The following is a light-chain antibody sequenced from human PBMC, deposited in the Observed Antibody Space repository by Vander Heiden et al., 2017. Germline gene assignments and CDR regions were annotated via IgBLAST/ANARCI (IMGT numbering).Light chain of an antibody. CDR1: HSISSY. V-gene: IGKV1-39*01. Sequence: DIQMTQSSSLLSASVGDGVTITCRASHSISSYLNWYQQKSGKAPNLLIYGASSLHTGVPSRFSGSGSGTDFTLTISSLQPEDFATYYCQQSNGPPDTFGQGTKLESK. CDR3: QQSNGPPDT. CDR2: GAS. J-gene: IGKJ2*01.